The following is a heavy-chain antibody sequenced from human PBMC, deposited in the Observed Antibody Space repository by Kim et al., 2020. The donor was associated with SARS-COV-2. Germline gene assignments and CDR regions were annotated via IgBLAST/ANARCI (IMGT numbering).Heavy chain of an antibody. J-gene: IGHJ4*02. D-gene: IGHD6-19*01. CDR1: GFTFSSHW. Sequence: GGSLRLSCAASGFTFSSHWMHWVRQAPGKGLVWVSRINSDGSTISYADSVKGRFTISRDNAKNTLYLQMNSLRAEDTAVYYGARRQFTSGWYYFDYWGQG. CDR3: ARRQFTSGWYYFDY. V-gene: IGHV3-74*01. CDR2: INSDGSTI.